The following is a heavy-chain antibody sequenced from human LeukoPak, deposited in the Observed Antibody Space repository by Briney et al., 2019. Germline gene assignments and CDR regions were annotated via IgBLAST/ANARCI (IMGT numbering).Heavy chain of an antibody. Sequence: SQTRSLTCTVSGGSISSGGYYWSWIRQPPGKGLEWIGYIYYSGSTYYNPSLKSRVTISVDTSKNQFSLKLSSVTAADTAVYYCARGELSSFDYWGQGTLVTVSS. J-gene: IGHJ4*02. CDR1: GGSISSGGYY. CDR3: ARGELSSFDY. V-gene: IGHV4-30-4*01. CDR2: IYYSGST. D-gene: IGHD1-26*01.